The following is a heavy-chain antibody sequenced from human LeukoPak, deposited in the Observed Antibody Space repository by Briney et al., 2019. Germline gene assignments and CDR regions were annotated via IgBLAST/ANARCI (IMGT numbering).Heavy chain of an antibody. CDR2: IYHSGST. V-gene: IGHV4-4*02. CDR1: GGSISSSNW. J-gene: IGHJ4*02. CDR3: ARFKWFGEFTFDY. Sequence: SETLSLTCAVSGGSISSSNWWSWVRQPPGKGLEWIGEIYHSGSTNYNPSLKSRVTISVDTSKNQFSLKLSSVTAADTAVYYCARFKWFGEFTFDYWGQGTLVTVSS. D-gene: IGHD3-10*01.